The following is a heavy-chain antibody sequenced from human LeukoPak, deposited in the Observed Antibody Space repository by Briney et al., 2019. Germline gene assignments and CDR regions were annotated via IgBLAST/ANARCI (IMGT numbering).Heavy chain of an antibody. D-gene: IGHD3-9*01. CDR1: GFTFNNYG. Sequence: PGGSLRLSCAASGFTFNNYGMHWVRQAPGKGLEWVAFIRYDGSNKYYADSVKGRFTISRDNSKNTLYLQMNSLRAEDTAVYYCANPRDFDWLSFDYWGQGTLVTVSS. V-gene: IGHV3-30*02. CDR3: ANPRDFDWLSFDY. J-gene: IGHJ4*02. CDR2: IRYDGSNK.